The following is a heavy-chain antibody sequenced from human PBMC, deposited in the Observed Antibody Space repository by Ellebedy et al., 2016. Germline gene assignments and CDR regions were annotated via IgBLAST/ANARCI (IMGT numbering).Heavy chain of an antibody. V-gene: IGHV3-23*01. CDR3: AKRAVAGRVDY. CDR2: ISGSGGST. D-gene: IGHD6-19*01. Sequence: GESLKISCAASGFTFSSYAMSWVRQAPGKGLEWVSAISGSGGSTYYADSVKGRFTISRDNSKNTLYLQMNSLRAEDTAVYYCAKRAVAGRVDYWGQGTLVTVSS. CDR1: GFTFSSYA. J-gene: IGHJ4*02.